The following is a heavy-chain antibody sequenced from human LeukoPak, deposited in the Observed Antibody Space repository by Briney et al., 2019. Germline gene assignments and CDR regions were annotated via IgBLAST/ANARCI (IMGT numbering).Heavy chain of an antibody. CDR1: GGSISNYY. CDR2: INYSGNT. D-gene: IGHD6-13*01. CDR3: ARLNVLSSSPLHHFDH. J-gene: IGHJ4*02. Sequence: SETLSLTCTVSGGSISNYYWSWIRQPPGKGLEWIAYINYSGNTNYNPSLKSRVTISVDTSKNQFSLKLTSVTAADTAIYYCARLNVLSSSPLHHFDHWAREPWSPSPQ. V-gene: IGHV4-59*08.